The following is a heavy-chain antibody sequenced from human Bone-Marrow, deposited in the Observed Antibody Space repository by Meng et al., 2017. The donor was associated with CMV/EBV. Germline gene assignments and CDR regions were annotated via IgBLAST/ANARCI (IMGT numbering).Heavy chain of an antibody. Sequence: ASVKVSCKASGYTFTGYYMHWVRQAPGQGLEWMGWINPNSGGTNYAQKFQGRVTMTRDTSISTAYMELSRLRSDDTAVYYSARRPTETPGDYYYYYGMDVWGQGTTVTVSS. J-gene: IGHJ6*02. CDR1: GYTFTGYY. CDR2: INPNSGGT. V-gene: IGHV1-2*02. D-gene: IGHD2-21*02. CDR3: ARRPTETPGDYYYYYGMDV.